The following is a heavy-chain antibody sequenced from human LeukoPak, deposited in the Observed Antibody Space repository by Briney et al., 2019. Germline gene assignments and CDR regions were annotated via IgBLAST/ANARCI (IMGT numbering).Heavy chain of an antibody. CDR2: ISSSGSTI. Sequence: PGGSLRLSCAASGFTFSSYEMNWVRQAPGKGLEWVSYISSSGSTIYYADSVKGRFTISRDNAKNSLYLQMNSLRAEDTAVYYCARDLLPGIAVAGPFDYWGQGTLVTVSS. CDR3: ARDLLPGIAVAGPFDY. V-gene: IGHV3-48*03. J-gene: IGHJ4*02. D-gene: IGHD6-19*01. CDR1: GFTFSSYE.